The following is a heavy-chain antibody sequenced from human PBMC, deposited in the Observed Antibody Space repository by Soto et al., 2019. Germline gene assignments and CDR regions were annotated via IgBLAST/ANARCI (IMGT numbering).Heavy chain of an antibody. Sequence: PSETLSLTCDVSGDSVSDDDWWNWVRQPPGKGLEWIAEIFHGGNIHYNPSLKSRVTISIDKSNNQFSLNLSSVTAADTAVYYCARDHLFGNSWAFDYWGQGALVTVSS. V-gene: IGHV4-4*02. CDR1: GDSVSDDDW. D-gene: IGHD3-3*01. CDR3: ARDHLFGNSWAFDY. CDR2: IFHGGNI. J-gene: IGHJ4*02.